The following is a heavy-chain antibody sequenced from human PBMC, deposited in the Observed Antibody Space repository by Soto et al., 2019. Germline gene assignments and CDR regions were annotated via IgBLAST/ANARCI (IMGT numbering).Heavy chain of an antibody. Sequence: PGGSLRLSCAASGFTFSSYAMSWVRQAPGKGLEWVSAISGSGGSTYYADSVKGRFTISRDNSKNTLYLQMNSLRAEDTAVYYCATLSDDYDILTGYLNYGMDVWGQGTTVTV. CDR3: ATLSDDYDILTGYLNYGMDV. J-gene: IGHJ6*02. D-gene: IGHD3-9*01. CDR1: GFTFSSYA. CDR2: ISGSGGST. V-gene: IGHV3-23*01.